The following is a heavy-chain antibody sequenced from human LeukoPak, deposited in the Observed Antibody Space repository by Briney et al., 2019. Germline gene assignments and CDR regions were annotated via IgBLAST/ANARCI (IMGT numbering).Heavy chain of an antibody. D-gene: IGHD2-15*01. V-gene: IGHV4-31*03. Sequence: SETLSLTCTVSGGSISSGGYYWSWIRQHPGKGLEWIGYIYYSGSTYYNPSLKSRVTISIDTSKNQFSLKLSSVTAADTAVYYCARVRGCSGGSCYSFDYWGQGTLVTVPS. J-gene: IGHJ4*02. CDR3: ARVRGCSGGSCYSFDY. CDR1: GGSISSGGYY. CDR2: IYYSGST.